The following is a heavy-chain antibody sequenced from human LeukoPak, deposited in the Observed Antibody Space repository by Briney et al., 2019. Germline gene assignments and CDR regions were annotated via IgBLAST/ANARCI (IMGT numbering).Heavy chain of an antibody. CDR2: IRFDGTNK. D-gene: IGHD3-3*01. V-gene: IGHV3-30*06. J-gene: IGHJ4*02. CDR1: GFTVSDYG. Sequence: GRSLRLSCAASGFTVSDYGMHWVRQAPGKGLDWVTFIRFDGTNKFDADSVEGRFTISRDNSKNTLYLQMNSLRAEDTAVYYCARDYDFWSGFFDNWGQGILVTVSS. CDR3: ARDYDFWSGFFDN.